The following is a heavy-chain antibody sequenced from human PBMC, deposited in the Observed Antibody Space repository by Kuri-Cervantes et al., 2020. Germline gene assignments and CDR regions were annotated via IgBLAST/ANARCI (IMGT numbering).Heavy chain of an antibody. CDR1: GGTFSSYA. D-gene: IGHD6-19*01. CDR3: ARDSELAVAGTFGY. CDR2: IIPIFGTA. Sequence: SVKVSCKASGGTFSSYAISWVRQAPGQGLEWMGGIIPIFGTANYAQKFQGRVTTTADKSTSTAYMELSSLRSEDTAVYYCARDSELAVAGTFGYWGQGTLVTVSS. V-gene: IGHV1-69*06. J-gene: IGHJ4*02.